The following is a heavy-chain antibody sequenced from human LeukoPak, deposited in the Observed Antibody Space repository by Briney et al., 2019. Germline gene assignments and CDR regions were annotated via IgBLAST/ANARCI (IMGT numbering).Heavy chain of an antibody. CDR2: ISRSSSYI. J-gene: IGHJ4*02. D-gene: IGHD1-26*01. CDR3: ARDSRYSGSYFFDY. Sequence: GGSLRLSCAASGFTFSSYCMNWVRQAPGKGLEWISSISRSSSYIYYADSVKGRFTIPRDNAKNSLYLQMNSLRAEDTAVYYCARDSRYSGSYFFDYWGQGTLVTVSS. CDR1: GFTFSSYC. V-gene: IGHV3-21*01.